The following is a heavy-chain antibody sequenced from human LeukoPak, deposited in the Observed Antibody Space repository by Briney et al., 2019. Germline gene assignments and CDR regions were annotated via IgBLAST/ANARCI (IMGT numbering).Heavy chain of an antibody. Sequence: GGSLRLSCAASGFTFSSYAMSWVRQAPGKGLEWVSAISGSGGSTYYADSVKGRFTISRDNSKNTLYLQMNSLRAEDTAVYYCAKIYTGAAAATAGYFQHWGQGTLVTVSS. CDR1: GFTFSSYA. V-gene: IGHV3-23*01. D-gene: IGHD6-13*01. CDR3: AKIYTGAAAATAGYFQH. J-gene: IGHJ1*01. CDR2: ISGSGGST.